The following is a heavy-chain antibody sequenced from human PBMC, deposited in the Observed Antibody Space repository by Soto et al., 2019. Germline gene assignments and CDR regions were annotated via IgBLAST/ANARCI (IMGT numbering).Heavy chain of an antibody. CDR2: ISYDGSNK. J-gene: IGHJ6*02. CDR1: GFTFSSYG. Sequence: GGSLRLSCAASGFTFSSYGMHWVRQAPGKGLEWVAVISYDGSNKYYADSVKGRFTISRDNSKNTLYLQMNSLRAEDAAVYYCVRDPPRFRGGMDVWGQGTTVTVSS. V-gene: IGHV3-30*03. D-gene: IGHD3-3*01. CDR3: VRDPPRFRGGMDV.